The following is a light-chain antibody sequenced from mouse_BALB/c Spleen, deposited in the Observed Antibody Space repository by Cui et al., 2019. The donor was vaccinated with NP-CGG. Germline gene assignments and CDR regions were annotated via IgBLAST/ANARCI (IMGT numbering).Light chain of an antibody. CDR2: GTN. J-gene: IGLJ1*01. CDR1: TGAVTTSND. V-gene: IGLV1*01. Sequence: HAVVTQESALTTSPGKTVTLTCRSSTGAVTTSNDANWVQEKPDHLFTGLIGGTNNRAPGVPARFSGSLIGDKAALTITGAQTEDEAIYFFALWYSNHWVFGGGTKLTVL. CDR3: ALWYSNHWV.